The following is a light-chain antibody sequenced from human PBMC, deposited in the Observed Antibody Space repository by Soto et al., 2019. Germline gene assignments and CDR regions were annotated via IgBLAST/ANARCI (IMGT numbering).Light chain of an antibody. CDR1: QDIRND. J-gene: IGKJ4*01. V-gene: IGKV1-17*01. Sequence: DIEMTQSPSSLSASVGDRVTITCRASQDIRNDLGWYQQKPGTAPKRLIYAASSLESGVPSKFSGSGSGTDFTLTISSLQPEDFATYYCQQYQSYPLTFGGGTKVEIK. CDR3: QQYQSYPLT. CDR2: AAS.